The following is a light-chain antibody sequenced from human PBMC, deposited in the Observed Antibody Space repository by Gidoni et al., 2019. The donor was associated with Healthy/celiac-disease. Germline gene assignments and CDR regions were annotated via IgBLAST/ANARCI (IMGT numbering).Light chain of an antibody. J-gene: IGKJ5*01. V-gene: IGKV3-20*01. Sequence: EIVFTQSPGTLSLSPGERATLSCRASQSVSSSYLAWYQQKPGQAPRRLIYGAASRATGIPDRCSGSGAGTDFTLTISRLEPEDFAVYYCQQYGSSPPITFGQGTRLEIK. CDR2: GAA. CDR1: QSVSSSY. CDR3: QQYGSSPPIT.